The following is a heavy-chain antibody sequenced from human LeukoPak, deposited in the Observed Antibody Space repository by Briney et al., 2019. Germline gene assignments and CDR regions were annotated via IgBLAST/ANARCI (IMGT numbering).Heavy chain of an antibody. V-gene: IGHV3-21*01. CDR3: ARGQRRGLRLRYFELVNWFDP. D-gene: IGHD3-9*01. J-gene: IGHJ5*02. Sequence: PGGSLRLSCAASGFTFSSYSMNWVGQAPGKGLEWVSSISSSSSYIYYADSVKGRFTISRDNAKNSLYLQMNSLRADDTAVYYCARGQRRGLRLRYFELVNWFDPWGQGTLVTVSS. CDR1: GFTFSSYS. CDR2: ISSSSSYI.